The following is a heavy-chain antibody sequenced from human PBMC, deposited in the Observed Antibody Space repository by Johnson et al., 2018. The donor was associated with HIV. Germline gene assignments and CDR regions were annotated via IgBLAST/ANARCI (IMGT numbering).Heavy chain of an antibody. V-gene: IGHV3-74*01. CDR3: ARDPCTGASCLPGAFDI. J-gene: IGHJ3*02. Sequence: VQLVESGGGLVQPGGSLRLSCAASGFTVSSYYMNWVRQAPGKGLEWVSRINSYGSSTSYADSVKGRFTISRDNAKNTLYLQMNSLRAEDTAVYFCARDPCTGASCLPGAFDIWGQGTLVTVSS. D-gene: IGHD2-15*01. CDR1: GFTVSSYY. CDR2: INSYGSST.